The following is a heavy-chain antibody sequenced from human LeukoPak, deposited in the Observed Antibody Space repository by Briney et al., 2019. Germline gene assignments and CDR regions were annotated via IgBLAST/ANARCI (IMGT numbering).Heavy chain of an antibody. Sequence: GGSLRLSCTASGFPFGDYSMIWVRQAPGKGLEWVGSIRGETYGGTTEYAASVKGRLILSRDDSKSIAYLQLSSLKTEDTAVYYCTREKIPGLFGVLFWGQGTLVNVSS. J-gene: IGHJ4*02. CDR3: TREKIPGLFGVLF. D-gene: IGHD3-10*01. CDR1: GFPFGDYS. V-gene: IGHV3-49*04. CDR2: IRGETYGGTT.